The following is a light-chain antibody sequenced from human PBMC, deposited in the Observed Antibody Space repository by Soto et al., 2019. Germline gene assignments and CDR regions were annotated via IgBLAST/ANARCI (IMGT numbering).Light chain of an antibody. J-gene: IGKJ1*01. V-gene: IGKV3-15*01. Sequence: EIVWTQSPATLSLSPGERAPLPCRASQSVSSNLAWYQQKPGQAPRLLIYGASTRATGIPARFSGSGSGTEFTLTISSLQSEDFSVYYCQQYNNWPAWTFGQGTKVDIK. CDR1: QSVSSN. CDR2: GAS. CDR3: QQYNNWPAWT.